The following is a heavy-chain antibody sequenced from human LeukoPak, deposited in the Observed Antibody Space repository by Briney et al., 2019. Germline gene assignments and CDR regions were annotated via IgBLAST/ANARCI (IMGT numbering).Heavy chain of an antibody. Sequence: PGGSLRLSCAASGFTFSNYEMNWVRQAPGKGLEWVSYIRSSGYKKYYADSVKGRFTISRDNAQNSLYLQMNSLRPEDTAVYYCASLVSVVVYDYWGQGTLVTVSS. V-gene: IGHV3-48*03. CDR3: ASLVSVVVYDY. CDR2: IRSSGYKK. J-gene: IGHJ4*02. D-gene: IGHD2-15*01. CDR1: GFTFSNYE.